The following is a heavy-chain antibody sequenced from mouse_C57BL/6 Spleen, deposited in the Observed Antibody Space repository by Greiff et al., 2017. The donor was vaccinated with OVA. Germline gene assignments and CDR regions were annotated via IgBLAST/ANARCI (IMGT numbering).Heavy chain of an antibody. J-gene: IGHJ4*01. CDR3: ARGLLRDYAMDY. V-gene: IGHV1-69*01. Sequence: QVQLQQPGAELVMPGASVKLSCKASGYTFTSYWMHWVKQRPGQGLEWIGEIDPSDSYTNYNQKFKGKSTLTVEKSSSTAYMQLSSLTSEDSAVYDSARGLLRDYAMDYRGQGTPVTVSS. CDR2: IDPSDSYT. D-gene: IGHD1-1*01. CDR1: GYTFTSYW.